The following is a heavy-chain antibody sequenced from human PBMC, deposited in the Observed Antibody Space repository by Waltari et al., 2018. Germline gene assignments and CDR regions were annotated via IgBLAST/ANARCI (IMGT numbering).Heavy chain of an antibody. V-gene: IGHV4-31*03. Sequence: QVQLQESGPGPVKPSQTLSLSCTVSGGSIRSGASYWTWIRQHPGKGLGWIGFIYDSETTYYNPALKSRVSISLDTSKNQFSLRLSSVTAADTAVYYCARDRGHCDSISCTDALDIWGQGTMVTVSS. J-gene: IGHJ3*02. CDR2: IYDSETT. CDR3: ARDRGHCDSISCTDALDI. D-gene: IGHD2-21*01. CDR1: GGSIRSGASY.